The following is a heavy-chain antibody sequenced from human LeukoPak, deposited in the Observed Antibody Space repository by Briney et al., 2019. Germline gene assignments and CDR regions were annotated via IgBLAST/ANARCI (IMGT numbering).Heavy chain of an antibody. CDR3: ARVSDISVAAYFDC. CDR2: ISSSGSTI. J-gene: IGHJ4*02. D-gene: IGHD6-19*01. CDR1: GFTFSDYY. Sequence: GGSLRLSCAASGFTFSDYYMSWIRQAPGKGLEWVSYISSSGSTIYYADSVKGRFTISRDNAKNSLYLQMNSLRAEDTAVYYCARVSDISVAAYFDCWGQGTLVTVSS. V-gene: IGHV3-11*04.